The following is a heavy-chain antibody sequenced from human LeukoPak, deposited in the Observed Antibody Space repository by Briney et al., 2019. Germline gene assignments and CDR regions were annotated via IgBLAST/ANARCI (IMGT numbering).Heavy chain of an antibody. V-gene: IGHV3-49*03. D-gene: IGHD2-15*01. CDR1: GFTLGDYA. CDR3: TRVVVAATPDYYYGMDV. Sequence: GGSLGLSCTAFGFTLGDYAMGWFRQVQGRGRGWVGFIGSKAYGGTTEYAASVKGRFTISRDDSKSIAYLQMNSLKTEDTAVYYCTRVVVAATPDYYYGMDVWGQGTTVTVSS. CDR2: IGSKAYGGTT. J-gene: IGHJ6*02.